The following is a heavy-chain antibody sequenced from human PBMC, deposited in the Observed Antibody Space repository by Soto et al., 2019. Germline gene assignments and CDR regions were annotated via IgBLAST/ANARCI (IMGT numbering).Heavy chain of an antibody. V-gene: IGHV3-43*01. CDR1: GFTFDDYI. Sequence: EVQLVESGGVVVQPGGSLRLSCAASGFTFDDYIMHWVRQAPGKGLEWVSLISWDGGSTYYADSVKGRFTISRDNSKNSLYLQMNSLRTEDTALYYCAKETERYFDYWGQGTLVTVSS. CDR2: ISWDGGST. CDR3: AKETERYFDY. D-gene: IGHD1-1*01. J-gene: IGHJ4*02.